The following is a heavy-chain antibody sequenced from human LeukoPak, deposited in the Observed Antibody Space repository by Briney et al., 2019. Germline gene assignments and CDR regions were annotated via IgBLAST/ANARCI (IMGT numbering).Heavy chain of an antibody. CDR3: ARDNFVSPDVLYPPYDAFDI. V-gene: IGHV3-30*03. Sequence: GGSLRLSCAASGFTFSSYGMHWVRQAPGKGLEWVAVISYDGSNKYYADSVKGRFTISRDNSKNTLYLQMNSLRAEDTAVYYCARDNFVSPDVLYPPYDAFDIWGQGTMVTVSS. CDR1: GFTFSSYG. J-gene: IGHJ3*02. D-gene: IGHD2-2*02. CDR2: ISYDGSNK.